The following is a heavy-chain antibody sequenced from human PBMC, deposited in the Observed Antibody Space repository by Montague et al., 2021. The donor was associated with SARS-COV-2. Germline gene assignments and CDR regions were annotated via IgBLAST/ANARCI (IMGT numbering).Heavy chain of an antibody. D-gene: IGHD6-6*01. CDR3: ARDSEYSIDY. CDR1: GDSVSSNTVA. J-gene: IGHJ4*02. V-gene: IGHV6-1*01. CDR2: TYYRSKWYN. Sequence: CAISGDSVSSNTVAWNWFRQSPSRGLEWLGRTYYRSKWYNDYAVSMQSRVTINPDTSTNQFSLHVNSVTPEATAVYYCARDSEYSIDYWGQGLLVTVSS.